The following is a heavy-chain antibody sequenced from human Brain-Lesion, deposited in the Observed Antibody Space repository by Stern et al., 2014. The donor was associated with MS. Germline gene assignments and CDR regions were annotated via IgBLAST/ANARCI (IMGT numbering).Heavy chain of an antibody. CDR3: ARGPYYFDGSGYHY. D-gene: IGHD3-22*01. V-gene: IGHV4-34*01. J-gene: IGHJ4*02. Sequence: QVQLQQWGAGLLKPSETLSLTCAVSGGSFSGYYWTWIRQSPEKGLELIGQIDHSGSAKYNPSLKSRVTMSVDTSNTQFFLKLSSVTAADTAVYYCARGPYYFDGSGYHYWGQGTQVTVSS. CDR1: GGSFSGYY. CDR2: IDHSGSA.